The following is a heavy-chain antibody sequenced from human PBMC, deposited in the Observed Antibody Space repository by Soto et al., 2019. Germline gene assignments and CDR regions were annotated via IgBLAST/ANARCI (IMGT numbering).Heavy chain of an antibody. CDR2: ISSSGSSI. CDR3: ARVRFGEWGYAMDV. CDR1: GLTFSDCY. D-gene: IGHD3-10*01. Sequence: QVQLVESGGGLVKPGGSLRLSCAASGLTFSDCYMNWIRQAPGKGLEWVSYISSSGSSINYAGSVKGRFTISRDNAKNSVYLQTNSLRAEDTAMYYCARVRFGEWGYAMDVWGQGTTVTVSS. V-gene: IGHV3-11*01. J-gene: IGHJ6*02.